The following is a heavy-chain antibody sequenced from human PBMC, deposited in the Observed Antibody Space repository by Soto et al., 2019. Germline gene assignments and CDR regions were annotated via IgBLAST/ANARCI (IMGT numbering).Heavy chain of an antibody. V-gene: IGHV4-31*03. CDR3: GRVPTGYFDYYYYYMDV. J-gene: IGHJ6*03. CDR1: GGSISSGGYY. D-gene: IGHD3-9*01. CDR2: IYYIGST. Sequence: QVQLQESGPGLVKPSQTLSLTCTVSGGSISSGGYYWSWIRQHPGKGLEWIGYIYYIGSTYYNPSLKSRVTISVDTSKNQFSLKLSSVTAADTAVYYCGRVPTGYFDYYYYYMDVWGKGTTVTVSS.